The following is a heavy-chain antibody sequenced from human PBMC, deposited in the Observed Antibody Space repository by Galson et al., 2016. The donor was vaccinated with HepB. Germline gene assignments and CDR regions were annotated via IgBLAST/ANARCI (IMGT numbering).Heavy chain of an antibody. J-gene: IGHJ6*02. CDR2: IHDSGNT. D-gene: IGHD2-2*02. CDR3: ARDEGFYNGMDV. Sequence: ETLSLTCTVSSDPVTSGTYYWSWVRQSPGKGLDWIGYIHDSGNTNYNPSIKSRVTISRDTSKNQFFLELTSVTAADTAVYYCARDEGFYNGMDVWGRGTLVTVSS. V-gene: IGHV4-61*01. CDR1: SDPVTSGTYY.